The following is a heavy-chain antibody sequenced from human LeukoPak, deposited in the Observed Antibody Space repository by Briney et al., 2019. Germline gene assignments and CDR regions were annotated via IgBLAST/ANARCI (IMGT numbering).Heavy chain of an antibody. D-gene: IGHD2-21*02. CDR1: GGSISSGSYY. CDR2: IYTSGST. J-gene: IGHJ4*02. CDR3: ARTVTAEKIDY. V-gene: IGHV4-61*02. Sequence: PSQTLSLTCTVSGGSISSGSYYWSWIRQPAGKGLEWIGRIYTSGSTNYNPSLKSRVTISVDTSKNQFSLKLSSVTAADTAVYYCARTVTAEKIDYWGQGTLVTVSS.